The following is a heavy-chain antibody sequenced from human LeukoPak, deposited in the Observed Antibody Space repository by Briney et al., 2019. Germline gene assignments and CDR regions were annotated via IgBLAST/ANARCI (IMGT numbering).Heavy chain of an antibody. CDR3: VEGGWPYL. CDR2: ISSSSSYI. V-gene: IGHV3-21*01. D-gene: IGHD6-19*01. J-gene: IGHJ4*02. Sequence: AGGSLRLSCAASGFTFSSYNMNWVRQAPGEGLEWVSCISSSSSYINYADSVKGRFTISRDNAKNLLYLEMNSLRADDTAVYYCVEGGWPYLWGQGTLVPVSS. CDR1: GFTFSSYN.